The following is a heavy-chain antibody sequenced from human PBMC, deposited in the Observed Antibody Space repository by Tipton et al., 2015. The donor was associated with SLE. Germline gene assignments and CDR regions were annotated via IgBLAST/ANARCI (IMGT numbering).Heavy chain of an antibody. J-gene: IGHJ4*02. D-gene: IGHD6-19*01. Sequence: QLVQSGAEVKKPGASVKVSCKASGYTFTGYYMHWVRQAPGQGLEWMGWINPNSGGTNYVQKFQGRVTMTRDTSISTAYMELSRLRSDDTAVYYCASTHPRVEHGWYDYFDYWGQGTLVTVSS. V-gene: IGHV1-2*02. CDR3: ASTHPRVEHGWYDYFDY. CDR1: GYTFTGYY. CDR2: INPNSGGT.